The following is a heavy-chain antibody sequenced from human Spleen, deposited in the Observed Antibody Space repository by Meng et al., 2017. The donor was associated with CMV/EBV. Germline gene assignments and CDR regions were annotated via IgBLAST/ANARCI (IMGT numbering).Heavy chain of an antibody. CDR1: GFTFSYYW. D-gene: IGHD6-19*01. CDR3: ARDSIVVPGRIYYYAMDV. V-gene: IGHV3-74*01. J-gene: IGHJ6*02. Sequence: GGSLRLSCAASGFTFSYYWMHWVRQAPGKGLVWVSRVNSDGSTTTYADSVKGRFTISRDNAKNTVFLQMHSLGVEDTAVYYCARDSIVVPGRIYYYAMDVWGHGTTVTVSS. CDR2: VNSDGSTT.